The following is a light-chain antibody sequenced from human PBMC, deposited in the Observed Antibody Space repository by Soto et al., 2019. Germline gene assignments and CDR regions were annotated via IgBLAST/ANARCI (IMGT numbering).Light chain of an antibody. J-gene: IGKJ5*01. CDR1: QSVNSM. CDR3: QQYGSSPRA. V-gene: IGKV3-15*01. CDR2: GAS. Sequence: EIVMTQSPSTLSVSPGERLTLYCRASQSVNSMLAWYQQKPGQAPRLLIYGASTRSTGIPARFSGSGSGTEFTLTISSLQSEDFAVYYCQQYGSSPRAFGQGTRLEIK.